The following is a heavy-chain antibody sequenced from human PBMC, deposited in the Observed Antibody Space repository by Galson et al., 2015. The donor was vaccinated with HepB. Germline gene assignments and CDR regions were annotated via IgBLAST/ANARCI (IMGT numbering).Heavy chain of an antibody. V-gene: IGHV3-74*01. CDR3: ARDRMVRPTVFDS. Sequence: SLRLSCAASGFTFSSHGMNWVRQVPGKGLDWVSRISGDGSKTNYADYVKGRVTISTDNDKNTLFLQMNSLRADDTALYYCARDRMVRPTVFDSWGQGALVAVSS. J-gene: IGHJ4*02. CDR1: GFTFSSHG. CDR2: ISGDGSKT. D-gene: IGHD4/OR15-4a*01.